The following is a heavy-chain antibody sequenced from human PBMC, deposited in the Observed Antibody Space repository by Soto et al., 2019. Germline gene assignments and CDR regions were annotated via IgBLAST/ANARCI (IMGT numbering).Heavy chain of an antibody. D-gene: IGHD3-10*01. J-gene: IGHJ6*02. CDR2: ISAYNGNT. CDR1: GYTFTSYG. Sequence: ASVKVSCKASGYTFTSYGISWVRQAPGQGLEWMGWISAYNGNTNYAQKLQGRVTMTTDTSTSTAYMELRSLRSDDTAVYYCARGWERWFGESYYYYYGMDVWGQGTTVTVSS. V-gene: IGHV1-18*01. CDR3: ARGWERWFGESYYYYYGMDV.